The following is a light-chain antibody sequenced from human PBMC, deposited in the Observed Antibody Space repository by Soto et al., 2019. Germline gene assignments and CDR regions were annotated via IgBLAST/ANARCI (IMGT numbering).Light chain of an antibody. Sequence: EIVMTQSPATLSVSPGERATLSCRASQSVSSNLAWYQQIPGQAPRLLIYGASTRATGIPARFSGSGSGTEFTLTLSSLQSEDFAVYYCQQYNNWPPVTFGPGTKVDIK. CDR1: QSVSSN. CDR3: QQYNNWPPVT. CDR2: GAS. V-gene: IGKV3-15*01. J-gene: IGKJ3*01.